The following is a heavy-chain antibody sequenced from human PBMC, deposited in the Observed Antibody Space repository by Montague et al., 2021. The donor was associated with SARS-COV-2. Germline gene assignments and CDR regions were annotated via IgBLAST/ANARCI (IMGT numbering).Heavy chain of an antibody. V-gene: IGHV3-48*03. CDR2: ISSSGSTI. D-gene: IGHD5-24*01. J-gene: IGHJ6*02. Sequence: SLRLSCAASGFTFSSYAMNWVRQAPGKGLEWVSYISSSGSTIYYADSVEGRFTISRDNAKNSLYLQMNSLRAEDTAIYYCASDSGIEIPDYYYSMDVWGQGTTVTVSS. CDR3: ASDSGIEIPDYYYSMDV. CDR1: GFTFSSYA.